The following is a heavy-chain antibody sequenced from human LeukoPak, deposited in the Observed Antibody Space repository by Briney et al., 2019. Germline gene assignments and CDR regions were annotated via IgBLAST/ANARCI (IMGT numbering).Heavy chain of an antibody. J-gene: IGHJ5*02. CDR1: GFTFSAYW. CDR2: INNDGSIT. V-gene: IGHV3-74*01. CDR3: APNWFDP. Sequence: PGGSLRLSCAASGFTFSAYWMHWVRQAPGKGLVWVSRINNDGSITSYADSVKGRFTISRDNSKNTMYLQMNSLRAEDTAVYYCAPNWFDPWGQGTLVTVSS.